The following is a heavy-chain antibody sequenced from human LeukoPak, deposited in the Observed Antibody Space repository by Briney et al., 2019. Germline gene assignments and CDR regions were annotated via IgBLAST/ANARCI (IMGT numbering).Heavy chain of an antibody. Sequence: GGSLRLSCVVSGFTFSSYHMNWVRQAPGKGLEWVSSLSTSRNYIYYADSVTGRFTISRDNAKNSLYLQMNSLRAEDTAVYYCARRAMTERGVSYGLDYWGQGTLVTVSS. D-gene: IGHD5-18*01. CDR1: GFTFSSYH. CDR2: LSTSRNYI. J-gene: IGHJ4*02. CDR3: ARRAMTERGVSYGLDY. V-gene: IGHV3-21*01.